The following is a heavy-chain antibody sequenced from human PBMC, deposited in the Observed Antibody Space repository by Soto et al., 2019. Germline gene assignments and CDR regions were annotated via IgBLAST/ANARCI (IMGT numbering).Heavy chain of an antibody. CDR2: IYYSGST. CDR1: GGSISSSSYY. CDR3: ARPRWVRGVIFEGNYYYYGMDV. Sequence: SETLSLTCTVSGGSISSSSYYWGWIRQPPGKGLEWIGSIYYSGSTYYNPSLKSRVTISVDTSKNQFSLKLSSVTAADTAEYYCARPRWVRGVIFEGNYYYYGMDVWGQGTTVTVSS. J-gene: IGHJ6*02. D-gene: IGHD3-10*01. V-gene: IGHV4-39*01.